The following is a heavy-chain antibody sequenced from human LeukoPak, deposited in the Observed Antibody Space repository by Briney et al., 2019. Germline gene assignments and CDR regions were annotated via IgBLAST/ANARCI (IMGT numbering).Heavy chain of an antibody. CDR2: ISWNSGSI. CDR1: GFTFDDYA. CDR3: AKDKGSGASGYYYGFDY. J-gene: IGHJ4*02. V-gene: IGHV3-9*01. Sequence: PGGSLRLSCAASGFTFDDYAMHWVRQAPGKGLEWVSGISWNSGSIGYADSAKGRFTISRDNAKNSLYLQMNSLRAEDTALYYCAKDKGSGASGYYYGFDYWGQGTLVTVSS. D-gene: IGHD3-22*01.